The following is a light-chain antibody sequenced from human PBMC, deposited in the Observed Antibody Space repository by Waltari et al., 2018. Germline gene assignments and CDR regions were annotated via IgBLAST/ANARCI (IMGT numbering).Light chain of an antibody. J-gene: IGKJ1*01. V-gene: IGKV1-5*03. CDR1: ESISNW. CDR2: KAF. CDR3: QQYNVYWT. Sequence: DIQMTQSPATLSASVGDRVTITCRASESISNWLAWYQQKPGKAPKVLIYKAFSLESGVPSRVSGSGSGTEFTLTISSLQPDDFATYYCQQYNVYWTFGQGTKVEIK.